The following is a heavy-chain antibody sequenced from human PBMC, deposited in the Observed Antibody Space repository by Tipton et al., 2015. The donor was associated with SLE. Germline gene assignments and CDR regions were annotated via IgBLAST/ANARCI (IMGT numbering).Heavy chain of an antibody. CDR1: GGSFSGYY. CDR2: IYYSGST. J-gene: IGHJ6*03. V-gene: IGHV4-34*01. CDR3: ARGRVAAVYYYYYYYMDV. Sequence: AGLVKPSETLSLTCAVYGGSFSGYYWSWIRQPPGKGLEWIGSIYYSGSTNYNPSLKSRVTISVDTSKNQFSLKLSSVTAADTAVYYCARGRVAAVYYYYYYYMDVWGKGTTVTVSS. D-gene: IGHD6-13*01.